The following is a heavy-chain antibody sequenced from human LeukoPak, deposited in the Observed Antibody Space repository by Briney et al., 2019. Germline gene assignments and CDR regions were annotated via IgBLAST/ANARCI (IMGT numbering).Heavy chain of an antibody. J-gene: IGHJ5*02. V-gene: IGHV4-31*03. D-gene: IGHD3-22*01. Sequence: PSQTLSLTCTVSGGSISSGGYYWSWIRQHPGKGLEWIGYIYYSGSTYHNPSLKSRVTISVDTSKNQFSLKLSSVTAADTAVYYCARGYYYDSSGYIPRNWFDPWGQGTLVTVSS. CDR1: GGSISSGGYY. CDR2: IYYSGST. CDR3: ARGYYYDSSGYIPRNWFDP.